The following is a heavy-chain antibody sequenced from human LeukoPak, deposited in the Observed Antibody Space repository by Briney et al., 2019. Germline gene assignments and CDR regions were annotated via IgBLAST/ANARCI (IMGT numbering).Heavy chain of an antibody. V-gene: IGHV4-30-4*01. CDR1: GGSISSGDYY. D-gene: IGHD6-13*01. J-gene: IGHJ4*02. CDR3: ARGVGSSWYGD. Sequence: SQTLSLTCTVSGGSISSGDYYWTWIRQPPGKGLEWIGYIYYSGSTCYNPSLKSRLTISVDTSKNQFSLKLSSVTAADTAVYFCARGVGSSWYGDWGQGTLVAVSS. CDR2: IYYSGST.